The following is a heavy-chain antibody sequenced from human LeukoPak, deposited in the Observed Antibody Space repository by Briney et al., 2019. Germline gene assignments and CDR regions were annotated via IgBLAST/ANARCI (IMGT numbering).Heavy chain of an antibody. V-gene: IGHV3-7*01. J-gene: IGHJ6*02. CDR2: IKQDGSEK. CDR3: ARGEVTMVRGVIIDYYGMDV. D-gene: IGHD3-10*01. CDR1: GFTFSSYW. Sequence: GGSLRLSCAASGFTFSSYWMSWVRQAPGKGLEWVANIKQDGSEKYYVDSVKGRFTISRDNAKNSLYLQMNSLRAEDTAVCYCARGEVTMVRGVIIDYYGMDVWGQGTTVTVSS.